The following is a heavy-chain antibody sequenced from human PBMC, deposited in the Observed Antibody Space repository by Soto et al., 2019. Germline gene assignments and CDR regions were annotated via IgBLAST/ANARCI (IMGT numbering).Heavy chain of an antibody. CDR2: FDPEDGET. J-gene: IGHJ4*02. Sequence: WASVKVSCKVSGYALTELSMHWVRQAPGKGLEWMGGFDPEDGETIYAQKFQGRVTMTEDTSTDTAYMELSSLRSEDTAVYYCATGGVVGYCSSTSCYDYWGQGTLVTSPQ. CDR1: GYALTELS. D-gene: IGHD2-2*01. CDR3: ATGGVVGYCSSTSCYDY. V-gene: IGHV1-24*01.